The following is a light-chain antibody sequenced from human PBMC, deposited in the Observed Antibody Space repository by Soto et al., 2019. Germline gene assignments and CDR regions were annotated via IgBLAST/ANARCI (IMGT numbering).Light chain of an antibody. Sequence: ALTQPRSVSGSPGQSVTISCAGTSSDVGAYNHVSWYQQHPGKAPKLMIYDASKRPSGVPDRFSASKSGNTASLTISGLQAEDEADYSCCSYAGSYTWVFGGGTKLTVL. J-gene: IGLJ3*02. CDR2: DAS. CDR3: CSYAGSYTWV. CDR1: SSDVGAYNH. V-gene: IGLV2-11*01.